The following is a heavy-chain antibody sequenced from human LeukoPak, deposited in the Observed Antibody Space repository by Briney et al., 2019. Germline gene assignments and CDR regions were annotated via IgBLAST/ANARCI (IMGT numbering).Heavy chain of an antibody. CDR3: ARARKAAIPGPPYYYYYGMDV. V-gene: IGHV4-34*01. Sequence: PSETLSLTCAVYGGSFSGYYWSWIRQPPGKGLEWIGEINHSGSTNYNPSLKGRVTISVDTSENQFSLKLSSVTAADTAVYDCARARKAAIPGPPYYYYYGMDVWGQGTTVTVSS. CDR2: INHSGST. J-gene: IGHJ6*02. D-gene: IGHD2-2*01. CDR1: GGSFSGYY.